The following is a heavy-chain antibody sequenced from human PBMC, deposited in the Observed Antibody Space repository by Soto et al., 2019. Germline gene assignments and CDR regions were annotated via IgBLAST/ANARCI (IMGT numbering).Heavy chain of an antibody. D-gene: IGHD7-27*01. CDR1: GFSFSISP. CDR3: ARDPKTSGGQHWAFNYFDS. CDR2: ISYDGTNK. V-gene: IGHV3-30-3*01. Sequence: QVQLVESGGGVVQPGRSLRLSCAASGFSFSISPMHWVRQAPGKGPEWVALISYDGTNKFYADSVKGRFTSSRDNSKSTLYLPVDSLRPEDAAVYYCARDPKTSGGQHWAFNYFDSWGQGPLVTVSS. J-gene: IGHJ4*02.